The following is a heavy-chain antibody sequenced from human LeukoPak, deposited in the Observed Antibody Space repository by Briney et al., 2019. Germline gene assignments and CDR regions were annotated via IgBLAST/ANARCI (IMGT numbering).Heavy chain of an antibody. J-gene: IGHJ4*02. CDR1: GFTFSNYA. D-gene: IGHD7-27*01. V-gene: IGHV3-23*01. CDR2: LNSGGSNT. Sequence: PGGSLRLSCAASGFTFSNYAMSWVRQAPGKGLEWVSALNSGGSNTYYADSVRGRFTISRDNSKNTLYLQMNSLRVEDTAIYYCAKDPAQLGGRGGYWGQGTLVTVS. CDR3: AKDPAQLGGRGGY.